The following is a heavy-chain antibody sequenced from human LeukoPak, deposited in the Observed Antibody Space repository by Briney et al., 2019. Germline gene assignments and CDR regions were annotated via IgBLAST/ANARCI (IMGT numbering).Heavy chain of an antibody. CDR3: ARLSRGAAAGFDC. V-gene: IGHV4-59*01. D-gene: IGHD6-13*01. Sequence: PSETLSLTCTVSDGSISSYYRSWIRQPPGKGLEWIGYIYYSGSTNFNPSLKSRVSISVDTSKNQFSLNLTSVTAADTAFYYCARLSRGAAAGFDCWGPGTLVTVSS. J-gene: IGHJ4*02. CDR2: IYYSGST. CDR1: DGSISSYY.